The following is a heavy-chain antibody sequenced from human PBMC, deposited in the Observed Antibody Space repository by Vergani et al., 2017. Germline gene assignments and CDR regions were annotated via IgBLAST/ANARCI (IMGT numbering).Heavy chain of an antibody. J-gene: IGHJ4*02. V-gene: IGHV3-11*01. Sequence: QVQLVESGGGLVKPGGSLRLSCAPSGFTFSDYYMSWIRQAPGKGLEWVSYISSSGSTIYYADSVKGRFTISRDNAKNSLYLQMNSLRAEDTAVYYCARDYVSLDYDFWSGYYDYFDDWGQGTLVTVSS. CDR1: GFTFSDYY. CDR3: ARDYVSLDYDFWSGYYDYFDD. D-gene: IGHD3-3*01. CDR2: ISSSGSTI.